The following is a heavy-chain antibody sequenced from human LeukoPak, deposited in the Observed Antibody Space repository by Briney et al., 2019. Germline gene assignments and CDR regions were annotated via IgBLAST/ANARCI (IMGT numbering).Heavy chain of an antibody. CDR1: GGSISSGGYY. CDR2: ISYSGST. V-gene: IGHV4-31*03. Sequence: SETLSLTCTVSGGSISSGGYYWSWIRQHPGKGLEWIGYISYSGSTYYNPSLKSRVTISVDTSKNQFSLKVKSVTAADTAVYYCAREGTTYYFDYWGQGTLVTVSS. D-gene: IGHD1-7*01. CDR3: AREGTTYYFDY. J-gene: IGHJ4*02.